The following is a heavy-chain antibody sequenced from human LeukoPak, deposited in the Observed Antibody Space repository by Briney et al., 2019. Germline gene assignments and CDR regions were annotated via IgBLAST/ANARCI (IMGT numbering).Heavy chain of an antibody. Sequence: ASETLSLTCTVSGGSISSYYWSWIRQPPGKGLEWIGYIYYSGSTNYNPSLKSRVTISVDTSKNQFSLKLSSVTAADTAVYYCARSGYSSSWYGYWGRGTLVTVSS. V-gene: IGHV4-59*01. J-gene: IGHJ4*02. CDR3: ARSGYSSSWYGY. CDR1: GGSISSYY. D-gene: IGHD6-13*01. CDR2: IYYSGST.